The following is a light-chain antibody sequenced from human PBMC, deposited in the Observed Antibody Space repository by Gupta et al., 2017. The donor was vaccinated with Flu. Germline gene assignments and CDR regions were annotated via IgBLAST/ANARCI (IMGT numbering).Light chain of an antibody. CDR3: CADAGSDTLV. CDR2: DVS. Sequence: QSALTQPRSVAGSPGQSVTISCTGTSSDVGGYNYVSWYQQHPGKAPKLMIYDVSKRPSGAPGRFSGSKSGNTASLTISGPEEEEAADYYSCADAGSDTLVFGGGTKLTVL. J-gene: IGLJ3*02. V-gene: IGLV2-11*01. CDR1: SSDVGGYNY.